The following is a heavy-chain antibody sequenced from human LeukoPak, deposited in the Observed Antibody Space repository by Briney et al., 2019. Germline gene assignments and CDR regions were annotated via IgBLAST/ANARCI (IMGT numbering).Heavy chain of an antibody. Sequence: SETLSLTCTVSGGSFTTYYWSWVRQPPGKGLKWMGYIYYSGNTNYNPSLKSRVTISVDTSKNQFSLKLSSVTAADTAVYYCARGPRPRGSNYYYMDVWGKGTTVTVSS. CDR2: IYYSGNT. CDR3: ARGPRPRGSNYYYMDV. V-gene: IGHV4-59*12. J-gene: IGHJ6*03. CDR1: GGSFTTYY. D-gene: IGHD3-10*01.